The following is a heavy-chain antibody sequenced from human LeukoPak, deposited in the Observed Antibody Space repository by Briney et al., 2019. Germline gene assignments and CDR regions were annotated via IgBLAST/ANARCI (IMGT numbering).Heavy chain of an antibody. CDR2: MNPNSGNT. D-gene: IGHD3-10*01. V-gene: IGHV1-8*01. Sequence: ASVKVSCKASGYTFTSYDFNWVRQATGQGLEWTGCMNPNSGNTGYAQKLQGRVTMTRNTSISTAYMELSSLRSEDTAVYYCARVGGDMGDYYGSGSYGYWGQGTLVTVSS. CDR1: GYTFTSYD. J-gene: IGHJ4*02. CDR3: ARVGGDMGDYYGSGSYGY.